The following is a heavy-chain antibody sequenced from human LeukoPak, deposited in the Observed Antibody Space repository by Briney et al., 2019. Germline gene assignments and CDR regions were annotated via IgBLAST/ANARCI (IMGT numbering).Heavy chain of an antibody. D-gene: IGHD3-16*01. CDR2: INWNGGSA. CDR1: GFNFDEFG. CDR3: ATSNYYDASGYLDY. V-gene: IGHV3-20*04. Sequence: GGSLRLSCAASGFNFDEFGMVWVRQAPGKGLEWVSGINWNGGSATYADSVKGRFTISRDNAKNSLYLLMNSLRADDTALYYCATSNYYDASGYLDYWGQGTLVTVSS. J-gene: IGHJ4*02.